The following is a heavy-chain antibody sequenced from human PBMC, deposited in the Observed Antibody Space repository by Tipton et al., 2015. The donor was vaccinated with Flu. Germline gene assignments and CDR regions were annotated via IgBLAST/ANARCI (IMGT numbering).Heavy chain of an antibody. CDR2: ISSNGGST. D-gene: IGHD3-22*01. V-gene: IGHV3-64*01. J-gene: IGHJ6*02. CDR3: ARGQELQQYYYDSSGYPSGDYYYYYGMDV. CDR1: GFTFSSYA. Sequence: SLRLSCAASGFTFSSYAMHWVRQAPGKGLEYVSAISSNGGSTYYANSVKGRFTISRDNSKNTLYLQMGSLRAEDMAVYYCARGQELQQYYYDSSGYPSGDYYYYYGMDVRGQGTTVTVSS.